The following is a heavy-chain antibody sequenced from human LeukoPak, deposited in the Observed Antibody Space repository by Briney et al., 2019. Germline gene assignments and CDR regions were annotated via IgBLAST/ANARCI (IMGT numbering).Heavy chain of an antibody. CDR2: IYYSGST. CDR1: GGSISSGGYY. Sequence: SETLSLTCTVSGGSISSGGYYWSWIRQHPGKGLEWIGYIYYSGSTYYNPSLKSRVTISVDTSKNQFSLKLSSVTAADTAVYYCARENFDWLSANNWFDPWGQGTLVTVSS. CDR3: ARENFDWLSANNWFDP. D-gene: IGHD3-9*01. V-gene: IGHV4-31*03. J-gene: IGHJ5*02.